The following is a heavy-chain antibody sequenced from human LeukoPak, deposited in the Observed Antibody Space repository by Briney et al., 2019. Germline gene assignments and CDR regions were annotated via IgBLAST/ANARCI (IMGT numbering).Heavy chain of an antibody. CDR1: GGSVSDYY. V-gene: IGHV4-59*02. D-gene: IGHD3-10*01. Sequence: PSETLSLTCTISGGSVSDYYWSWIRQSPGKGLEWIGYIYHTGSTSYSPSLKSRVTISVDTSKNQFSLKLSSVTAADTAVYYCARLPDYYSRHGAPGWGQGTLVTVSS. CDR2: IYHTGST. J-gene: IGHJ4*02. CDR3: ARLPDYYSRHGAPG.